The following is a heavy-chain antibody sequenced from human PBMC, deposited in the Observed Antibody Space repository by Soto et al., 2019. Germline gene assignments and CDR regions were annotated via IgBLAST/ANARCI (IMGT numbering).Heavy chain of an antibody. J-gene: IGHJ3*02. CDR2: IIPILGIA. CDR3: ARAPWGGDCYLNAFDT. D-gene: IGHD2-21*01. Sequence: QVQLVQSGAEVKKPGSSVKVSCKASGGTFSSYTISWVRQAPGQGLEWMGRIIPILGIANYAQKFQGRVTITADKSTSTAYMELSSLRSEDRAVDYCARAPWGGDCYLNAFDTWGQGTMVTVSS. V-gene: IGHV1-69*02. CDR1: GGTFSSYT.